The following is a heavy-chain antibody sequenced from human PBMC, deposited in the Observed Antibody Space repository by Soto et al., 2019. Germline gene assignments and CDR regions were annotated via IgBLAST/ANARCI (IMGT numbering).Heavy chain of an antibody. Sequence: QITLKESGPTLVKPTQTLTLTCTFSGFSLSTSGVGVGWIRQPPGKALEWLALIYWDDDKRYSPSLKSRLTIPKDTSKNQVVLTMTNMDPVDTATYYCAHSRLVGSYYNDYMDVWGKGTTVTVSS. D-gene: IGHD3-10*01. J-gene: IGHJ6*03. CDR3: AHSRLVGSYYNDYMDV. CDR2: IYWDDDK. CDR1: GFSLSTSGVG. V-gene: IGHV2-5*02.